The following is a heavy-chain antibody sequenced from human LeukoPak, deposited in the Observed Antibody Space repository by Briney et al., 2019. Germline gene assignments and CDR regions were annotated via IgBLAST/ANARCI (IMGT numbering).Heavy chain of an antibody. CDR1: VGTFSIYA. V-gene: IGHV1-69*05. D-gene: IGHD1-7*01. J-gene: IGHJ5*02. Sequence: SVKVSRKSSVGTFSIYAISWVRPAPAQGLEWMGGIIPIFGTANYAQKFQGRVTITTNESTSTAYMELSSLRSEDTAVYYCERDNYAGAIWFDPWGQGTLVTVSS. CDR3: ERDNYAGAIWFDP. CDR2: IIPIFGTA.